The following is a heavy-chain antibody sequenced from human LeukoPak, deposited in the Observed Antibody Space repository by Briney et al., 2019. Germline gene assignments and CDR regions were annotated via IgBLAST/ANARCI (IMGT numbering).Heavy chain of an antibody. CDR2: IRYDGSNQ. CDR1: GFTFSTFG. D-gene: IGHD3-22*01. CDR3: VKDDFYDATEA. Sequence: GGSLRLSCAASGFTFSTFGMHWVRQAPGKGLEWVAFIRYDGSNQYYEDSVKGRFTISRDNSKNKLYLQMSRLRPEDSDLYYCVKDDFYDATEAWGRGTLVTVSS. V-gene: IGHV3-30*02. J-gene: IGHJ5*02.